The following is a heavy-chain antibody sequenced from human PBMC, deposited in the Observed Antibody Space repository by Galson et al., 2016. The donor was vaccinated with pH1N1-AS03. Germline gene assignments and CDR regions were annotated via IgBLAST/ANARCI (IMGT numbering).Heavy chain of an antibody. CDR1: GFSFSEYD. CDR3: GNGWSSSGAGH. CDR2: SSVDGINK. J-gene: IGHJ1*01. D-gene: IGHD6-25*01. Sequence: SLRLSCAASGFSFSEYDMHWARQAPGKGLEWVALSSVDGINKYYGDSMKGRFTVSRDNSKNTLYLQTNSLRAEDTAVYYCGNGWSSSGAGHLGQGTLVTVSS. V-gene: IGHV3-30*18.